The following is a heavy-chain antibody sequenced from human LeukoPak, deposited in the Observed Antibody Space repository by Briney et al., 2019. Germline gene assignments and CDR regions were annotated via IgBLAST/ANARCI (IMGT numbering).Heavy chain of an antibody. Sequence: GGSLGLSCAASGFTFSSYEMNWVRQAPGKGLEWVSYISSSGSTIYYADSVKGRFTISRDNAKNSLYPQMNSLRAEDTAVYYCARVPHAMIRGVIITEFYFDYWGQGTLVTVSS. CDR3: ARVPHAMIRGVIITEFYFDY. J-gene: IGHJ4*02. D-gene: IGHD3-10*01. V-gene: IGHV3-48*03. CDR1: GFTFSSYE. CDR2: ISSSGSTI.